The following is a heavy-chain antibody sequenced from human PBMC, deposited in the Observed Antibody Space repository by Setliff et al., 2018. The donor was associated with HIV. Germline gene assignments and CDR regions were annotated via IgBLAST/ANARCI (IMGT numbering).Heavy chain of an antibody. CDR2: IYHSGSN. V-gene: IGHV4-38-2*01. CDR1: GYSISSGYS. D-gene: IGHD3-10*01. CDR3: ATYADRESNRFDP. Sequence: SETLSLTCAVSGYSISSGYSWGWIRQSPGKGLEWIGSIYHSGSNYYNPSLKSRVTISVDTSKNQFSLKLSSVTAADTAVYYCATYADRESNRFDPWGQGILVTVSS. J-gene: IGHJ5*02.